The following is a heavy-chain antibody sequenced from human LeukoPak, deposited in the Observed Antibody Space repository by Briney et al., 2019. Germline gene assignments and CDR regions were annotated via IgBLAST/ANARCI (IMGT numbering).Heavy chain of an antibody. CDR2: IYYSGST. CDR3: ARDGIGSSTPFDY. Sequence: SETLSLTCAVSGGSISSGGYSWSWIRQPPGKGLEWIGYIYYSGSTYYNPSLKSRVTISVDTSKNQFSLKLSSVTAADTAVYYCARDGIGSSTPFDYWGQGTLVTVSS. D-gene: IGHD6-6*01. V-gene: IGHV4-30-4*07. CDR1: GGSISSGGYS. J-gene: IGHJ4*02.